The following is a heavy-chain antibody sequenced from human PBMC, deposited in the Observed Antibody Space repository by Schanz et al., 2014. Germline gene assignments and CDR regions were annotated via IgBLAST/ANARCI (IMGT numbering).Heavy chain of an antibody. CDR1: GGSFIGYD. Sequence: QVRLQQWGAGLLKPSGTLSLTCAVYGGSFIGYDWSWIRQFPGQDLEWIGDINHYGRTNYNPSLMGRVSISIDASQNQSSLKMPSVTAADTAIYYCAIPRGSYAPNWSEARYFQHWGQGSLVTVSS. CDR2: INHYGRT. CDR3: AIPRGSYAPNWSEARYFQH. J-gene: IGHJ1*01. D-gene: IGHD1-1*01. V-gene: IGHV4-34*01.